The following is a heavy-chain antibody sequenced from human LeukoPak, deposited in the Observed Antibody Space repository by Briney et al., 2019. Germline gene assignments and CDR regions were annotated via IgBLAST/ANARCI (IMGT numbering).Heavy chain of an antibody. CDR3: ATVGEGGRYYYYYYTDV. CDR2: IYHSGST. Sequence: SETLSLTCAVSGYSISSGYYWGWIRQPPGKGLEWIGSIYHSGSTYYNPSLKSRVTISVDTSKNQFSLKLSSVTAADTAVYYCATVGEGGRYYYYYYTDVWGKGTTVTVSS. D-gene: IGHD3-10*01. V-gene: IGHV4-38-2*01. J-gene: IGHJ6*03. CDR1: GYSISSGYY.